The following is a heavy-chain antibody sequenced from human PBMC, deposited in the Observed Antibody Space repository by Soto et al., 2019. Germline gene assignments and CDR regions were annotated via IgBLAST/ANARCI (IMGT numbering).Heavy chain of an antibody. Sequence: SETLSLTCTVSGGSISSGGYYWSWIRQHPGKGLEWIGYIYYSGSTYYNPSLKSRVTISVDTSKNQFSLKLSSVTAADTAVYYGARGGWELGSAFDIWGQGTMVTVSS. CDR1: GGSISSGGYY. V-gene: IGHV4-31*03. CDR3: ARGGWELGSAFDI. J-gene: IGHJ3*02. D-gene: IGHD1-26*01. CDR2: IYYSGST.